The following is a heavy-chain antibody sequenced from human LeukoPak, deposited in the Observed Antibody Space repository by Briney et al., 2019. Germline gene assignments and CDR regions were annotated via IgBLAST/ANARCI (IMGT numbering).Heavy chain of an antibody. J-gene: IGHJ3*02. Sequence: GGSLTLSCAASGFTVSSNYMSWVRQAPGKGLEWVAVIYSGGSTYYADSVKGRFTVSRDNSKNTLYLQMNSLRAEDTAVYYCARAPFTYDSSGDSFDIWGQGTMVTVSS. D-gene: IGHD3-22*01. CDR1: GFTVSSNY. CDR3: ARAPFTYDSSGDSFDI. V-gene: IGHV3-66*01. CDR2: IYSGGST.